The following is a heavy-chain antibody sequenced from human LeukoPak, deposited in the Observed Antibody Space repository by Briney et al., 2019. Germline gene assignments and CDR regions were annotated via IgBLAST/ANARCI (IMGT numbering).Heavy chain of an antibody. D-gene: IGHD3-10*01. J-gene: IGHJ4*02. Sequence: PSQTLSLTCTVSGGSISSGGYYWSWIRQHPGKGLKWIGYIYYSGSTYYNPSLKSRVTISVDTSKNQFSLKLSSVTAADTAVYYCARAGLTMVRGVSRRFDYWGQGTLVTVSS. CDR1: GGSISSGGYY. CDR2: IYYSGST. CDR3: ARAGLTMVRGVSRRFDY. V-gene: IGHV4-31*03.